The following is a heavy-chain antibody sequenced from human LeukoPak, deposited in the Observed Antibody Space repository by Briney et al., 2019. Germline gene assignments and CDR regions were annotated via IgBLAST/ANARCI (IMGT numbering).Heavy chain of an antibody. CDR3: AKSLDYYGSGFPYYFDY. Sequence: GGSLRLSCAASGFTFSSYAMSWVRQAPGKGLEWVSAISGSGGSTYYADSVKGRFTISRDNSKNTLYLQMNSLRAEDTAVYYCAKSLDYYGSGFPYYFDYWGQGTLVTVSS. J-gene: IGHJ4*02. CDR1: GFTFSSYA. D-gene: IGHD3-10*01. CDR2: ISGSGGST. V-gene: IGHV3-23*01.